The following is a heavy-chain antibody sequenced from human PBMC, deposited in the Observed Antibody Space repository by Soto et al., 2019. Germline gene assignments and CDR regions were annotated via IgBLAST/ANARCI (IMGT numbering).Heavy chain of an antibody. CDR1: GFTFSSYG. V-gene: IGHV3-30*18. CDR2: ISYDGSNK. Sequence: GGSLRLSCAASGFTFSSYGMHWVRQAPGKGLEWVAVISYDGSNKYYADSVKGRFTISRDNSKNTLYLQMNSLRAEDTAVYYCAKDSNSRFWSGSNPTLGYWGQGTLVTVSS. D-gene: IGHD3-3*01. J-gene: IGHJ4*02. CDR3: AKDSNSRFWSGSNPTLGY.